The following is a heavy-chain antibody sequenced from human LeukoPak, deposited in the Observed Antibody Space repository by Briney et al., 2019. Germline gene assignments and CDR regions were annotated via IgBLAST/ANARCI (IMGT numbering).Heavy chain of an antibody. CDR1: GDSVSSKSTA. Sequence: SQTLSLTCAISGDSVSSKSTAWNWIRQSPSRGLEWLGRTYYRSKWYNDYAVSVKSRITINPDTSKNQFSLQLNSVTPEDTAVYYCARDRVLYGDYDDYYYGMDVWGQGTTVTVSS. CDR3: ARDRVLYGDYDDYYYGMDV. V-gene: IGHV6-1*01. D-gene: IGHD4-17*01. J-gene: IGHJ6*02. CDR2: TYYRSKWYN.